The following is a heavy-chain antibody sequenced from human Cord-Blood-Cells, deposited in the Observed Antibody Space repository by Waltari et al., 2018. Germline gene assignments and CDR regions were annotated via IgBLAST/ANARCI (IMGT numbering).Heavy chain of an antibody. CDR1: GGTFSRYA. V-gene: IGHV1-69*01. Sequence: QVQLVQSGAEVKKPGSSVKVSCKASGGTFSRYAISWVRQAPGQGLEWMVGIIPIFGTANYAQKFQGRVTITADESTSTAYMELSSLRSEDTAVYYCARDWDSSSDYYYYGMDVWGQGTTVTVSS. J-gene: IGHJ6*02. D-gene: IGHD6-6*01. CDR2: IIPIFGTA. CDR3: ARDWDSSSDYYYYGMDV.